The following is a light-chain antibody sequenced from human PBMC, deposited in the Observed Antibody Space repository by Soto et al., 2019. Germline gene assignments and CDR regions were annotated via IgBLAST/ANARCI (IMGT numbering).Light chain of an antibody. CDR3: TSYAGSNKLGL. CDR1: SNDVGGYNY. CDR2: EVN. Sequence: QSALTQPPSASGSPGQSVTISCTGTSNDVGGYNYVSWYQQHPGKAPKLMIYEVNKRPSGVPDRFSGSKSGNTASLTVSGLQAEDEADYYCTSYAGSNKLGLFGTGTKVTVL. J-gene: IGLJ1*01. V-gene: IGLV2-8*01.